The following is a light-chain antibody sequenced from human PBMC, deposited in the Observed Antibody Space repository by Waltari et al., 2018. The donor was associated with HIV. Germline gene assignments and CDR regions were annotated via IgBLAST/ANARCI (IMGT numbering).Light chain of an antibody. Sequence: VFPPSPGTLSFCACQRANLPCQASQSVSSSYLAWYQQKPGQSPRRLIYGASSRATGIPDRFSGSGSGTDFTLTISRLEPEDFAVYHCQQYGSAPRTFGQGTKVEIK. CDR1: QSVSSSY. J-gene: IGKJ1*01. CDR3: QQYGSAPRT. V-gene: IGKV3-20*01. CDR2: GAS.